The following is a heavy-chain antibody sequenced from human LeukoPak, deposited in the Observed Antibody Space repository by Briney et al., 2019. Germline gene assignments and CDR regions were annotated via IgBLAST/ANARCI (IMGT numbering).Heavy chain of an antibody. V-gene: IGHV3-74*01. D-gene: IGHD1-7*01. CDR1: GFSFSNNW. CDR3: ARGTSPEP. J-gene: IGHJ5*02. CDR2: INNDGSMT. Sequence: PGGSLRLSCAASGFSFSNNWMHWVRQAPGKGLVWVSRINNDGSMTHYADSVKGRFTISRDNAKNTLYLQMNSLRVEDTATYYCARGTSPEPWGQGTLVTVFS.